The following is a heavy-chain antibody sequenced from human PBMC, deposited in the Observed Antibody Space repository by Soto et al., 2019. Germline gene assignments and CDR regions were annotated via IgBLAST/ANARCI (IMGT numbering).Heavy chain of an antibody. J-gene: IGHJ6*02. CDR2: ISSSSSYI. CDR1: GFTFSTYS. CDR3: ARGPPNYDFWSGYPPYYGMDV. D-gene: IGHD3-3*01. V-gene: IGHV3-21*01. Sequence: GGSLRLSCAASGFTFSTYSMNWVRQTPGKGLEWGSSISSSSSYIYNVDSVKGRFTISRDDAKNSLYLQMNSLRAEDTAVYHCARGPPNYDFWSGYPPYYGMDVWGQGTTFTVSS.